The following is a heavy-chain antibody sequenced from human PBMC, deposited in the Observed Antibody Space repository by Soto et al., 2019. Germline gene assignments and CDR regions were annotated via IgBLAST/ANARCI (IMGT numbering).Heavy chain of an antibody. J-gene: IGHJ5*01. Sequence: SVKVSCKASGGTFSSYTISWVRQAPGQGLEWMGRIIPILGIANYAQKFQGRVTITADKSTSTAYMELSSLRSEDTAVYYCARDARFGEVPGWFDTWGQETMVNVSS. CDR1: GGTFSSYT. V-gene: IGHV1-69*04. D-gene: IGHD3-10*01. CDR2: IIPILGIA. CDR3: ARDARFGEVPGWFDT.